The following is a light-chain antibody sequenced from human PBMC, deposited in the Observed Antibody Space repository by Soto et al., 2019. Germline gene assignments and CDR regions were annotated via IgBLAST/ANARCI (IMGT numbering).Light chain of an antibody. J-gene: IGLJ1*01. V-gene: IGLV2-8*01. CDR2: EIN. CDR3: SSFAGRNKFPYV. CDR1: SSDVGAYDY. Sequence: QSVLTQPPSASGSPGQSVTISCTGTSSDVGAYDYVSWYQQHPGKAPKLMIYEINKRPSGVPDRFSGSKSGNTASLTVSGLQAEDEADYSCSSFAGRNKFPYVFGTGTKVTVL.